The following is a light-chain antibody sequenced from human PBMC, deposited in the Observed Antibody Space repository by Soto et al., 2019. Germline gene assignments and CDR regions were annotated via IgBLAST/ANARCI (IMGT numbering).Light chain of an antibody. J-gene: IGLJ1*01. CDR3: CSYTTGSTLV. V-gene: IGLV2-14*01. CDR2: EVY. CDR1: SCDIGTYDH. Sequence: QSVLTQPASVSGSPGQSITISCTGTSCDIGTYDHVSWYQQHPGKAPQLIIYEVYNRASGLSNRFSGSKSGNTASLTISGLQAEDEADYYCCSYTTGSTLVFGTGTKVTVL.